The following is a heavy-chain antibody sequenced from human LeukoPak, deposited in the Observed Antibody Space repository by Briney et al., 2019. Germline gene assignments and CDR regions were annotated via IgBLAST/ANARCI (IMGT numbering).Heavy chain of an antibody. CDR2: INHSGST. V-gene: IGHV4-34*01. CDR1: GGSFSGYY. CDR3: ARGRIVGATSDY. Sequence: SETLSLTCAVYGGSFSGYYWSLIRQPPGKGLEWIGEINHSGSTNYNPSLKSRVTISVDTSKNQFSLKLSSVTAADTAVYYCARGRIVGATSDYWGQGTLVTVSS. D-gene: IGHD1-26*01. J-gene: IGHJ4*02.